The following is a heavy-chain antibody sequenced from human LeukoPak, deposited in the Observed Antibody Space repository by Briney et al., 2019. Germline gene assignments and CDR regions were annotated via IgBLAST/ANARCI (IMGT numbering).Heavy chain of an antibody. Sequence: GGSLRLSRAASGFTFSSYWMSWVRQAPGKGLEWVANIKQDGSEKYYVGSVKGRFTISRDNAKNSLYLQMNSLRAEDTAVYYCARAPEGYYSYYFDYWGQGTLVTVSS. CDR3: ARAPEGYYSYYFDY. J-gene: IGHJ4*02. V-gene: IGHV3-7*01. CDR1: GFTFSSYW. D-gene: IGHD2-15*01. CDR2: IKQDGSEK.